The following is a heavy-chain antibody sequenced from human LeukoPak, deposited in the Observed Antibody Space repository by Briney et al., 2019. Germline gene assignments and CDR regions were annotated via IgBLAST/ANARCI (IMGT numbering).Heavy chain of an antibody. Sequence: SETLSLTCAVYGGSFSGYYWSWIRQPPGKGLEWIGEINHSGSTNYNPSLKSRVTISVDTSKNQFSLKLSSVTAADTAVYYCARPAYDFWSGYPHYFDYWGQGTLVTVSS. D-gene: IGHD3-3*01. CDR1: GGSFSGYY. CDR3: ARPAYDFWSGYPHYFDY. CDR2: INHSGST. V-gene: IGHV4-34*01. J-gene: IGHJ4*02.